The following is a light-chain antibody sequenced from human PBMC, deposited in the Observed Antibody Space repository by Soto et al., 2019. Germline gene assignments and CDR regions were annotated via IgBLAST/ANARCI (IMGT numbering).Light chain of an antibody. Sequence: EIVLTQSPATLSLSPGERATLSCRASQSVSSYLAWYQQKPGQSPRLLIYDASTRAPGIPARFSGSGSGTEFTLTISSLQAEDFAIYYCQHYNNWPPWTFGQGTKVDI. J-gene: IGKJ1*01. V-gene: IGKV3D-15*01. CDR1: QSVSSY. CDR3: QHYNNWPPWT. CDR2: DAS.